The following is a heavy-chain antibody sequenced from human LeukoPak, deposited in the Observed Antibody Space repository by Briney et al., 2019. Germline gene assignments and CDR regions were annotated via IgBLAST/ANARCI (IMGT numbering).Heavy chain of an antibody. V-gene: IGHV4-61*02. CDR2: MFGSGGT. Sequence: SETLSLTCTVSGGSISSANYYWTWIRQSAGGGRGWIGRMFGSGGTTYNLSLKSRVTILVDMSNNQFSLRLNSVTAADPAVYSCARAGGVLGYFDYWGQGALVTVSS. J-gene: IGHJ4*02. D-gene: IGHD3-10*01. CDR3: ARAGGVLGYFDY. CDR1: GGSISSANYY.